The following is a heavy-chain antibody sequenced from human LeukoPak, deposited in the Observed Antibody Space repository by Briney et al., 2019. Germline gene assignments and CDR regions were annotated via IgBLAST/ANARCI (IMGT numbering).Heavy chain of an antibody. CDR2: ISYDGSNK. D-gene: IGHD5-12*01. Sequence: GGSLRLSCAASGFTFSSYAMHWVRQAPGKGLEWVAVISYDGSNKYYADSVKGRFTISRDNAKNSLYLQMNSLRAEDTAVYYCARGGYDYCSHWGQGTLVTVSS. CDR3: ARGGYDYCSH. V-gene: IGHV3-30-3*01. J-gene: IGHJ4*02. CDR1: GFTFSSYA.